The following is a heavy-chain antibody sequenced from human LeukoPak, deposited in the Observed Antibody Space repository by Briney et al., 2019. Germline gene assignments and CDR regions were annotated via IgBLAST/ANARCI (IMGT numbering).Heavy chain of an antibody. V-gene: IGHV4-31*03. CDR2: IYCSGCT. CDR1: GGSISSGGYY. Sequence: SETLSLTCTVSGGSISSGGYYWSWIRQHPGRGLEWLGYIYCSGCTYYNPSLKSRVTISVARPENQFSLKVGSVTDAGGAVYCCARGRYYYDSSSYHPVEYYFDYWGQGTLVTVSS. CDR3: ARGRYYYDSSSYHPVEYYFDY. D-gene: IGHD3-22*01. J-gene: IGHJ4*02.